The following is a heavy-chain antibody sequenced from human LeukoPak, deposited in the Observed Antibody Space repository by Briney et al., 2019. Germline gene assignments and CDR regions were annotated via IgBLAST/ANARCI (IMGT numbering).Heavy chain of an antibody. CDR1: GGSISSSSYY. J-gene: IGHJ4*02. CDR2: IYYSGST. CDR3: ARRTLWFGDFDY. V-gene: IGHV4-39*01. D-gene: IGHD3-10*01. Sequence: PSETLSLTCTVSGGSISSSSYYWGWIRQPPGKGLEWIGSIYYSGSTYYNPSLKSRVTISVDTSKNQFSLKLSSVTAADTAVYYCARRTLWFGDFDYWGQGTLVTVSS.